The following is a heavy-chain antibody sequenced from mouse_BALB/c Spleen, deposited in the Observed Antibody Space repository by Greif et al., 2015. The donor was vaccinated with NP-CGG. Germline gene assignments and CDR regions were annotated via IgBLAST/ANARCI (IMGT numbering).Heavy chain of an antibody. V-gene: IGHV6-6*02. D-gene: IGHD2-14*01. CDR2: IRLKSNNYAT. CDR3: TRGGVRRAMDY. J-gene: IGHJ4*01. Sequence: EVKLVESGGGLVQPGGSMKLSCVASGFTFSNYWMNWVRQSPEKGLEWVAEIRLKSNNYATHYAESVKGRFTISRDDSKSSVYLQMNNLRAEDTGIYYCTRGGVRRAMDYWGQGTSVTVSS. CDR1: GFTFSNYW.